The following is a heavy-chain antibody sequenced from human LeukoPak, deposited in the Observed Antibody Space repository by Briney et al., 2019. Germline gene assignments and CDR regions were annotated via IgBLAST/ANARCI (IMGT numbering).Heavy chain of an antibody. J-gene: IGHJ4*02. CDR3: ARGAARSFDY. CDR2: MNPNSGNT. CDR1: GYTFTSYD. Sequence: GASVKVSCKASGYTFTSYDINWVRQATGQGLEWMGWMNPNSGNTGYAQRLQGRVTFTRDASINTAYMELSSLRSEDTAVYYCARGAARSFDYWGQGALVTVSS. D-gene: IGHD6-6*01. V-gene: IGHV1-8*03.